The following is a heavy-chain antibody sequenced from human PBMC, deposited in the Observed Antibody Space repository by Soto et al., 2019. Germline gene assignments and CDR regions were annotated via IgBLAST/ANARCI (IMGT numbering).Heavy chain of an antibody. CDR3: ARDPLMTYYDNPGSRGRGYFDI. J-gene: IGHJ4*02. CDR1: GGSFSGYY. Sequence: SETLSLTCAVSGGSFSGYYWNWIRQRPGKGLEWLGEISRSGSATYNPSLKGRVTMSVDTSKNQISLNVTTVTASDTAHYYCARDPLMTYYDNPGSRGRGYFDIWGQGTLVTVSS. D-gene: IGHD3-9*01. V-gene: IGHV4-34*01. CDR2: ISRSGSA.